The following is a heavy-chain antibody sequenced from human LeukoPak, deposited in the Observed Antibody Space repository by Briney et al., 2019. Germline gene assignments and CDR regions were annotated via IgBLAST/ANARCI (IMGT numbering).Heavy chain of an antibody. CDR3: ATSGWYLLPGVY. J-gene: IGHJ4*02. Sequence: TSETLSLTCTVSGGSISSNNYYWGWIRQPPGKGLEWIGSIYYSGSTYYNPSLESRVTISVDTSKNQFSLKLSSVTAADTAVYYCATSGWYLLPGVYWGQGTLVTVSS. V-gene: IGHV4-39*01. CDR1: GGSISSNNYY. CDR2: IYYSGST. D-gene: IGHD6-19*01.